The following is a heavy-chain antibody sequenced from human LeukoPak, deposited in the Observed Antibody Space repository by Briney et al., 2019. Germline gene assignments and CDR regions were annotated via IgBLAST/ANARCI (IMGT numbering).Heavy chain of an antibody. CDR2: ISGSGGST. J-gene: IGHJ4*02. CDR3: AKVRDGELWLPYFDD. Sequence: GGSLRLSCAASGFTFSSYAMSWVRQAPGKGLEWVSDISGSGGSTYYADSVKGRFTISRDNSKNTLYLQMNSLRAEDTAVYYSAKVRDGELWLPYFDDWGQGTLVTVSS. V-gene: IGHV3-23*01. CDR1: GFTFSSYA. D-gene: IGHD5-18*01.